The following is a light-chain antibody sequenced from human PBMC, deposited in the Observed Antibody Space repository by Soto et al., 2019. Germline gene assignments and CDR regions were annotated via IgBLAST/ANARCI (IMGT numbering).Light chain of an antibody. CDR1: QSVFFSSYNKDF. CDR2: WAS. J-gene: IGKJ4*01. Sequence: DIVMTQSPDSLAVSLGERATINCKSSQSVFFSSYNKDFLASYQQKPGQPPKLLIYWASTREAGVPDRFSGSGSGTDFNLTISSLQAEDVAVYYCQQYCSTPLTFCGGTKVEIK. CDR3: QQYCSTPLT. V-gene: IGKV4-1*01.